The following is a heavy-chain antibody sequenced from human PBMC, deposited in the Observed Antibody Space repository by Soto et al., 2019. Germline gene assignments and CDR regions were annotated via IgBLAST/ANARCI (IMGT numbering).Heavy chain of an antibody. J-gene: IGHJ4*01. V-gene: IGHV3-21*03. CDR2: ISSGSSDT. CDR1: GFTFSRAS. CDR3: ARVAY. Sequence: GGSVRLSCEAPGFTFSRASMNWVRQVPGKGLEWVASISSGSSDTWYADSVKGRFIISRDNAQNSLFLQMNTLRPEDTAMYYCARVAYWSPGTQVTVSS.